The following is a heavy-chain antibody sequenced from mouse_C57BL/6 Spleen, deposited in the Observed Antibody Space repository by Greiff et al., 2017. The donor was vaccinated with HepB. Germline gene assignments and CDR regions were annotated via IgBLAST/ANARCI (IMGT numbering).Heavy chain of an antibody. Sequence: VQLQQSGAELVRPGASVTLSCKASGYTFTDYELHWVKQTPVHGLEWIGAIDPETGGTAYNQKFKGKAILTADKSSSTAYMELRSLTSEDSADYYCTQGAMDGWGKGTSGTVAS. J-gene: IGHJ4*01. CDR1: GYTFTDYE. CDR2: IDPETGGT. CDR3: TQGAMDG. V-gene: IGHV1-15*01.